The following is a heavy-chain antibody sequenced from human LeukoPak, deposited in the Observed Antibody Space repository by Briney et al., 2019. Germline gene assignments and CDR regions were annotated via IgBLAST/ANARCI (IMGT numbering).Heavy chain of an antibody. CDR1: GGAFNNYY. CDR3: ARLYDILTGYATDDAFDV. CDR2: INYTGSG. D-gene: IGHD3-9*01. V-gene: IGHV4-34*09. Sequence: PSETLSLTCAVYGGAFNNYYWTWIRQPSGKGLEWIGEINYTGSGNYNPSLQSRVTISVDMSKSQFSLKLSSVTAADTAVYYCARLYDILTGYATDDAFDVWGQGTMVTVSS. J-gene: IGHJ3*01.